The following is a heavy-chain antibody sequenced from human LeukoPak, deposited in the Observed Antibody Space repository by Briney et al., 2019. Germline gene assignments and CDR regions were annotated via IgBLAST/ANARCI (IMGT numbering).Heavy chain of an antibody. Sequence: GGSLRLSRAASGFSFSSYVMTWVRQAPGKGLEWVSIISGSGGSTYYADSVKGRFTISRDNAKNSLYLQMNSLRAEDTAVYYCARDYSTSANPWGQGTLVTVSS. D-gene: IGHD5/OR15-5a*01. CDR2: ISGSGGST. CDR1: GFSFSSYV. CDR3: ARDYSTSANP. V-gene: IGHV3-23*01. J-gene: IGHJ4*02.